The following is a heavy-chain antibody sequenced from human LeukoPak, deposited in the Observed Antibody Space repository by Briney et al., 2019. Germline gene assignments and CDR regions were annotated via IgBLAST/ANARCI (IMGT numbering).Heavy chain of an antibody. CDR3: ARDMFAVALDY. CDR2: IYHSGST. J-gene: IGHJ4*02. D-gene: IGHD6-19*01. V-gene: IGHV4-30-2*01. CDR1: GGSISSGGYY. Sequence: PSQTLSLTCTVSGGSISSGGYYWSWIRQPPGKGLEWIGEIYHSGSTNYNPSLKSRVTISVDKSKNQFSLKLSSVTAADTAVYYCARDMFAVALDYWGQGTLVTVSS.